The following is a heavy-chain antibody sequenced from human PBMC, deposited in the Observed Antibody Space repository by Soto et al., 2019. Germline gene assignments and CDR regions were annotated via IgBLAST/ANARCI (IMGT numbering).Heavy chain of an antibody. J-gene: IGHJ4*02. CDR2: IYHSRST. CDR1: GYSISSGYY. CDR3: ARSPLTYYDFWSGSNTYFDY. V-gene: IGHV4-38-2*01. Sequence: SETLSLTCAVSGYSISSGYYWGWIRQPPGKGLEWIGSIYHSRSTYYNPSLKSRVTISVDTSKNQFSLKLSSVTAADTAVYYCARSPLTYYDFWSGSNTYFDYWGQGTLVTVSS. D-gene: IGHD3-3*01.